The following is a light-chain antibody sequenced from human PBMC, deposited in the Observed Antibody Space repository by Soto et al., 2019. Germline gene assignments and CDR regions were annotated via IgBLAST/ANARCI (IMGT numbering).Light chain of an antibody. J-gene: IGKJ3*01. CDR1: QGISSD. CDR2: AAS. Sequence: DIQLTQSPSFLSASIGDRVTSTCRASQGISSDLAWYQQKPGKAPKLLLYAASTLQSGVPSRFSGSGSETDFTLTISSLQPEDFATYYCQQLNSFPSTFGPGTKVDLK. CDR3: QQLNSFPST. V-gene: IGKV1-9*01.